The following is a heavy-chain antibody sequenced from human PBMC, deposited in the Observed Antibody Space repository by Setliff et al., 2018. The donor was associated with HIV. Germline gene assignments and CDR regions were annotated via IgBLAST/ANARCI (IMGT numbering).Heavy chain of an antibody. CDR1: GFTFSTYG. CDR2: IRNDGSDK. CDR3: AKTQTVITVYGPFDS. V-gene: IGHV3-30*02. D-gene: IGHD4-4*01. J-gene: IGHJ4*02. Sequence: GGSLRLSCAVSGFTFSTYGMHWVRQAPGKGLEWVAFIRNDGSDKHYVESVKGRFTISRDNAKNSLYLQMNSLRAEDTAMYYCAKTQTVITVYGPFDSWGQGTPVTVSS.